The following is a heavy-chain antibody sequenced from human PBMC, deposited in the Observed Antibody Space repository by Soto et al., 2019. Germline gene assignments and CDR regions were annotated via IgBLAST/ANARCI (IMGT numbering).Heavy chain of an antibody. J-gene: IGHJ6*02. CDR3: ARDSVVPYYYGMDV. D-gene: IGHD2-2*01. CDR1: GYTFTSYA. CDR2: INAGNGNT. V-gene: IGHV1-3*01. Sequence: QVQLVQSGAEVKKPGASVKVSCKASGYTFTSYAMHWVRQAPGQRLEWMGWINAGNGNTKYSQKFQGRVTITRDTSASTAYMELSSLRSEDTTVYYCARDSVVPYYYGMDVWGQGTTVTVSS.